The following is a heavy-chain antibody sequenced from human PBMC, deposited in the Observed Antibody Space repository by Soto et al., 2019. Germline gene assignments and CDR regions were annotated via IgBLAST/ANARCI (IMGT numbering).Heavy chain of an antibody. D-gene: IGHD6-19*01. CDR1: GFTFGSCA. V-gene: IGHV3-23*01. Sequence: GGSLRLSCAASGFTFGSCAMSWVRQDPGKGLEWVSAISGGAFNTYYADSVKGRFTITRDNSKNMLYLQMNSLRAEDTAVYYCARDSRGSSGPIDYWGQGTLVTVSS. CDR2: ISGGAFNT. CDR3: ARDSRGSSGPIDY. J-gene: IGHJ4*02.